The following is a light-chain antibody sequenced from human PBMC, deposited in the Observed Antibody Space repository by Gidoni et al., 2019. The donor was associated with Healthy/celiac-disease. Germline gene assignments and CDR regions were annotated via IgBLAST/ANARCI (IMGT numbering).Light chain of an antibody. J-gene: IGKJ4*01. CDR3: QQRSDWPRLT. CDR1: QRVISY. CDR2: DAS. V-gene: IGKV3-11*01. Sequence: TLLTQSPATLSLSPGERATLSCRASQRVISYLAWYQQKPGQAPRLLIYDASNRATGIPARFSGSGSGTDFSLTISSLEPKDCAVYYCQQRSDWPRLTYXGXTKVEIK.